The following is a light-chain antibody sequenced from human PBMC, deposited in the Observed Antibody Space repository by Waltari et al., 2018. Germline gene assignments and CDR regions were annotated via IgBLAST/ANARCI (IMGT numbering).Light chain of an antibody. Sequence: QSALTQSASVSGSPGQSITISCTGTTSDVGPYNYVSWYQQRPGKAPKLIIYDVTKRPSGVSNRFSGSKSGNTASLTISGLQAEDEADYYCSSYTSSTTSVVFGGGTKVTVL. CDR1: TSDVGPYNY. CDR2: DVT. CDR3: SSYTSSTTSVV. J-gene: IGLJ2*01. V-gene: IGLV2-14*03.